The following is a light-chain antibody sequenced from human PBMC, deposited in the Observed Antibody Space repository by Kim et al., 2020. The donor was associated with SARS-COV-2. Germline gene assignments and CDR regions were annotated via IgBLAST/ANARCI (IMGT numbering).Light chain of an antibody. J-gene: IGLJ2*01. Sequence: APGKTARITCWGNNLQRRSVHWYQQKPGQAPVLILFDDTDRSPGIPERFSGSNSGNTATLTINRVEAGDEADYYCQVWDSITDPVIFGGGTQLTVL. CDR3: QVWDSITDPVI. CDR1: NLQRRS. V-gene: IGLV3-21*03. CDR2: DDT.